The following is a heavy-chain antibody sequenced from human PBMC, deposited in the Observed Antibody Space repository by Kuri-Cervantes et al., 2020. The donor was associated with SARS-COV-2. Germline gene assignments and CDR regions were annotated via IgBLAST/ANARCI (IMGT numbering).Heavy chain of an antibody. Sequence: GESLKISCAASGFTFSSYGMHWVRQAPGKGLEWVAFIRYDGSNKFYADSVKGRFTLSRDNSKNTLYLQMNSLRTEDTAVYYCAKDQHGIVVVVAAIEYWGQGTLVTVSS. V-gene: IGHV3-30*02. CDR2: IRYDGSNK. J-gene: IGHJ4*02. D-gene: IGHD2-15*01. CDR1: GFTFSSYG. CDR3: AKDQHGIVVVVAAIEY.